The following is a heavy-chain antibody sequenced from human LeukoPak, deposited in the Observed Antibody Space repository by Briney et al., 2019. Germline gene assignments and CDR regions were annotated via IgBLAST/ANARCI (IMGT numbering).Heavy chain of an antibody. CDR2: ISSSGNTI. CDR3: VRDGGLHTNFDY. J-gene: IGHJ4*02. Sequence: GGSLRLSCAASGFTFSSYEMNWVRQAPGKGLEWVSYISSSGNTIYYADSVKGRFTISRDNAKNSLYLQMNSLRGEDTAVYYCVRDGGLHTNFDYWGQGTLVTVSS. CDR1: GFTFSSYE. D-gene: IGHD2-15*01. V-gene: IGHV3-48*03.